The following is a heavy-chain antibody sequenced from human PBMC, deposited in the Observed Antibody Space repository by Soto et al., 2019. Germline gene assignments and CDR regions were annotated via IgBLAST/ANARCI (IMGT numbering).Heavy chain of an antibody. J-gene: IGHJ3*01. D-gene: IGHD2-2*01. V-gene: IGHV4-31*03. CDR2: IYYNGNP. Sequence: QVQLQESGPGLVRPSQTLSLTCTVSGGSINRGGYYWSWVRQLPGKGPEWIGHIYYNGNPYYNPSLKSRVTISIDTSRNQFSLQLTSLTAADTAIYYCAREAPAASDAFDVWGQGTMVTISA. CDR3: AREAPAASDAFDV. CDR1: GGSINRGGYY.